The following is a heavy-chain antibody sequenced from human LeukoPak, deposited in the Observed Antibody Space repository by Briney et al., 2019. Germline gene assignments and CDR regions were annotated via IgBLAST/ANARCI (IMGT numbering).Heavy chain of an antibody. CDR1: TSR. J-gene: IGHJ5*01. D-gene: IGHD3-22*01. CDR3: ARDLWNFYDDSGDYRDFDS. Sequence: GASVKVSCKATSRISWVRQAPGQGLEWMGWIGSYGGDTYYAQKFQGRVTVTTDTSTSTVYMELRSMRSDATAVYYCARDLWNFYDDSGDYRDFDSWGQGTLVTVSS. CDR2: IGSYGGDT. V-gene: IGHV1-18*01.